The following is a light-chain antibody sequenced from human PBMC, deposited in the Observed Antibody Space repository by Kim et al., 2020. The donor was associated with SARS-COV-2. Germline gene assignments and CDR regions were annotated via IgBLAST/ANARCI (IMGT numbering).Light chain of an antibody. CDR1: QDTRSF. CDR2: LAS. Sequence: ASVVDRVTITCRTSQDTRSFLAWYQQKPGKAPKLLIHLASTLQSGLPSRFSGSGSGTQFTLTINSLQPEDFATYYCQQLITYPITFGQGTRLEIK. CDR3: QQLITYPIT. J-gene: IGKJ5*01. V-gene: IGKV1-9*01.